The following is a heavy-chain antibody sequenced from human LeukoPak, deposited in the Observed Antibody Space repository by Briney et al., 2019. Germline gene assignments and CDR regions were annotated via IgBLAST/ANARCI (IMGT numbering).Heavy chain of an antibody. CDR2: ISSRRSYI. J-gene: IGHJ4*02. Sequence: RGALRLSCAASGFTFSSYSMNWVRQAPGKGLEGVSSISSRRSYIYYADSVKGRFTISRDNAMTSLYLQINSLSAEHTAVYYCARDSPEIAIFDHWGQGTLVTVSS. CDR3: ARDSPEIAIFDH. D-gene: IGHD5-24*01. V-gene: IGHV3-21*01. CDR1: GFTFSSYS.